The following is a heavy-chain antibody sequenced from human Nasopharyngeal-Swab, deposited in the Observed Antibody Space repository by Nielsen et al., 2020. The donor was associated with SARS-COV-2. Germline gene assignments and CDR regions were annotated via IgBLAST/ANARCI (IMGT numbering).Heavy chain of an antibody. J-gene: IGHJ6*03. CDR2: INPGTFNT. CDR1: GYTFTNYG. V-gene: IGHV1-3*01. CDR3: ARAPGVDYYYYMDV. Sequence: ASVKVSCTVSGYTFTNYGIHWVRQAPGQRLEWMVWINPGTFNTKYSQKFQGRVTISRDTSASTAYMELSSLRSEDTAVYYCARAPGVDYYYYMDVWGNGTTVTVSS.